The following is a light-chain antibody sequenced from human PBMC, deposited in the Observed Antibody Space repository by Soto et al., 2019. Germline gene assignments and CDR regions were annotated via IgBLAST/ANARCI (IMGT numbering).Light chain of an antibody. CDR2: GAS. CDR3: QQYNNWPPLT. J-gene: IGKJ4*01. Sequence: EIVMTQSPATLSVSPGERATLSCRASQSINTKLVWYQQKPGQAPRLLMYGASTRATGFPARLSGNGSGTEFTLTISSLQSEDVAVYYCQQYNNWPPLTFGGGTKVDIK. CDR1: QSINTK. V-gene: IGKV3-15*01.